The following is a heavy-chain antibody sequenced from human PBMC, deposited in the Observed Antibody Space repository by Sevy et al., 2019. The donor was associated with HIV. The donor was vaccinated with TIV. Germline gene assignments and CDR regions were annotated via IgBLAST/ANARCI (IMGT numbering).Heavy chain of an antibody. V-gene: IGHV3-30*04. D-gene: IGHD5-12*01. CDR1: GYTLIEFS. CDR3: ARDLNSGYANYYYYGMDV. Sequence: SCKVSGYTLIEFSMHLVRQAPGKGLEWVTVISYDGSNKYYADSVKGRVTISRDTSKSTVYLQMDSLRAEDTAVYYCARDLNSGYANYYYYGMDVWGQRTTVTVSS. J-gene: IGHJ6*02. CDR2: ISYDGSNK.